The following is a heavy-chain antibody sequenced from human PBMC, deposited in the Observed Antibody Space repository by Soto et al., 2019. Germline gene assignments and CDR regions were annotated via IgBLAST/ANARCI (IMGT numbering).Heavy chain of an antibody. J-gene: IGHJ6*02. Sequence: LRLSCTASGFTFGDYAMSWVRQAPGKGLEWVGFIRSKAYGGTTEYAASVKGRFTISRDDSKSIAYLQMNSLKTEDTAVYYCTRASLPSYGMDVWGQGTTVTVSS. V-gene: IGHV3-49*04. D-gene: IGHD3-16*02. CDR3: TRASLPSYGMDV. CDR2: IRSKAYGGTT. CDR1: GFTFGDYA.